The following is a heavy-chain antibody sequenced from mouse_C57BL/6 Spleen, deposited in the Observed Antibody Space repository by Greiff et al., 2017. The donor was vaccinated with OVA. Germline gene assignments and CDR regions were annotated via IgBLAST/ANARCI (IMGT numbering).Heavy chain of an antibody. CDR3: ARNYYYGYWYFDV. V-gene: IGHV2-2*01. CDR1: GFSLTSYG. D-gene: IGHD1-1*01. Sequence: QVHVKQSGPGLVQPSQSLSITCTVSGFSLTSYGVHWVRQSPGKGLEWLGVIWSGGSTDYNAAFISRLSISKDNSKSQVFFKMNSLQADDTAIYYCARNYYYGYWYFDVWGTGTTVTVSS. CDR2: IWSGGST. J-gene: IGHJ1*03.